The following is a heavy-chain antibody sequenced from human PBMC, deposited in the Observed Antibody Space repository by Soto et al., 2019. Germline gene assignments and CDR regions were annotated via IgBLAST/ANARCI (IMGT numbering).Heavy chain of an antibody. CDR1: GFTFSSYA. CDR2: ISGSGGST. D-gene: IGHD6-19*01. Sequence: GGSLRLCCAASGFTFSSYAMSWVRQAPGKGLEWVSAISGSGGSTYYADSVKGRFTISRDNSKNTLYLQMNSLRAEDTAVYYCAKDLGFISSPGSLAVGLIYYYGMDVWGQGTTVTVSS. J-gene: IGHJ6*02. V-gene: IGHV3-23*01. CDR3: AKDLGFISSPGSLAVGLIYYYGMDV.